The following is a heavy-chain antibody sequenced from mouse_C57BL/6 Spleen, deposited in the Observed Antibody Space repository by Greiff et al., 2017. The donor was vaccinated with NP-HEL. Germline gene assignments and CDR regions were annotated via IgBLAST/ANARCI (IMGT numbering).Heavy chain of an antibody. V-gene: IGHV1-53*01. D-gene: IGHD1-1*01. Sequence: VQLQQSGTELVKPGASVKLSCKASGYTFTSYWMHWVKQRPGQGLEWIGNINPSNGGTNYNEKFKSKATLTVDKSSSTAYMQLSSLTSEDSAVYYCARPTVVATDAMDYWGQGTSVTVSS. CDR3: ARPTVVATDAMDY. CDR2: INPSNGGT. J-gene: IGHJ4*01. CDR1: GYTFTSYW.